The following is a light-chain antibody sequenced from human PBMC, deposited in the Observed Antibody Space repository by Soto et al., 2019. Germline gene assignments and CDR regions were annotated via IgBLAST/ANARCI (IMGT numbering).Light chain of an antibody. J-gene: IGLJ2*01. V-gene: IGLV1-44*01. Sequence: QLVLTQPPSASGTPGQSVTISCSGSRSNIGSHNVDWYQQLPGTAPQLLINNNNQRPSGVPDRFSGSKSGTSASLVISGLQSEDEGDYYCSTWDDSLRGVIFGGGTQLTVL. CDR1: RSNIGSHN. CDR2: NNN. CDR3: STWDDSLRGVI.